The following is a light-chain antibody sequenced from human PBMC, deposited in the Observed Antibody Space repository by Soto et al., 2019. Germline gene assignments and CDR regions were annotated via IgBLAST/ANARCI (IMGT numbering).Light chain of an antibody. CDR1: QTVSSNY. CDR3: QQYGNSNT. Sequence: EIVLTQSPGTLSLSPGDRATLSGMASQTVSSNYLACYQQKAVQAPRLIIYGASNGAAGIPERCSGSGAGADFTLTISLLEAEVVADYYCQQYGNSNTFGQGTKVDIK. V-gene: IGKV3-20*01. CDR2: GAS. J-gene: IGKJ1*01.